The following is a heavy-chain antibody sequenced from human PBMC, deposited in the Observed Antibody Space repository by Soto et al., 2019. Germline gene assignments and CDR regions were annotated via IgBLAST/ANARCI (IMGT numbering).Heavy chain of an antibody. J-gene: IGHJ4*02. CDR3: ARNGIAVAGGGHFDY. Sequence: GAAGKVCCESSGYTFTSYGINCVRQAPGQGVEWMGWINAYNGNQNHAKKLQARITMTPDTSTSTAYMELRSLRSDDTAVYYCARNGIAVAGGGHFDYWGQGTLVTVSS. CDR1: GYTFTSYG. CDR2: INAYNGNQ. V-gene: IGHV1-18*04. D-gene: IGHD6-19*01.